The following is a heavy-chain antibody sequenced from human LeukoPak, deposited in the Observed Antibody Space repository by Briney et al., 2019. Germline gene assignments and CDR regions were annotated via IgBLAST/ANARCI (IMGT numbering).Heavy chain of an antibody. CDR3: ARHYGP. D-gene: IGHD3-16*01. V-gene: IGHV4-34*01. CDR1: GGSFSGYY. Sequence: SETLSLTCAVYGGSFSGYYWSWIRQPPGKGLEWIGEINHSGSTNYNPSLKSRVTISVDTSKNQFSLKLSSVTAADTAVYYCARHYGPWGQGTLATVSS. J-gene: IGHJ5*02. CDR2: INHSGST.